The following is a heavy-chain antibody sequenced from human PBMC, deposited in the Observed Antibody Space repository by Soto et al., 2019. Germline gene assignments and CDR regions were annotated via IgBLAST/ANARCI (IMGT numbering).Heavy chain of an antibody. V-gene: IGHV4-39*01. Sequence: SETLSLTCTVSGGSIYRSGYYWGWIRQPPGRGLAWIGNIDYNGVTYSNTSLKSRVTISRDTSKNQFLLKLTSVTAADTALYYCGKVLVGATGHTDSDSWGPGTLVTVSS. J-gene: IGHJ4*02. CDR2: IDYNGVT. CDR3: GKVLVGATGHTDSDS. D-gene: IGHD2-15*01. CDR1: GGSIYRSGYY.